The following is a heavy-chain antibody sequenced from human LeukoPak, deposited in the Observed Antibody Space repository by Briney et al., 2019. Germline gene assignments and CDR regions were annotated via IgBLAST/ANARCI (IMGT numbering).Heavy chain of an antibody. J-gene: IGHJ4*02. Sequence: PGGSLRLSCAASGFTFSSYAMHWVCQAPGKGLDWVSGISYDGSNKYYADSVKGRFTISIDNSKNTLYLQMNSLRAEDTAVYYCAKEVTRPNRAVAGLNYWGRGTLVTVSS. V-gene: IGHV3-30*18. D-gene: IGHD6-19*01. CDR1: GFTFSSYA. CDR2: ISYDGSNK. CDR3: AKEVTRPNRAVAGLNY.